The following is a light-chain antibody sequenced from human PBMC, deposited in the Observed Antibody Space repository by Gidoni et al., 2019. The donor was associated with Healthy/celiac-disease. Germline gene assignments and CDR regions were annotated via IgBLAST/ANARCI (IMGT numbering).Light chain of an antibody. CDR3: QQYYSTPFT. CDR1: QSVLYSSNNKNY. V-gene: IGKV4-1*01. Sequence: DIAFTQSPDSLAVSLGERATINCKSSQSVLYSSNNKNYLAWYQQKPGQPPKLLIYWASTRESGVPDRFSGSGSGTDFTLTISSLQAEDVAVYYCQQYYSTPFTFGPGTKVDIK. J-gene: IGKJ3*01. CDR2: WAS.